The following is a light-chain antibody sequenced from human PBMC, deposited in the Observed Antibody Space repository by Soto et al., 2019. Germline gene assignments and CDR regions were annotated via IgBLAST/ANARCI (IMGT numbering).Light chain of an antibody. CDR2: VAS. CDR1: QGISNY. V-gene: IGKV1-27*01. J-gene: IGKJ1*01. Sequence: DIQMTQSPSSLSASVGDRVTITCRASQGISNYLTWYQQQPGKVPKLLIYVASTLQSGVPSRFSGSGSGTDFTLTISSLQPEDVATYYCQKYNSAPWTFGQGTKVEIK. CDR3: QKYNSAPWT.